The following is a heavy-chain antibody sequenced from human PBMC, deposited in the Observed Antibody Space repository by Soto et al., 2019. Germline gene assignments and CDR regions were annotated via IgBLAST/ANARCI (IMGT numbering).Heavy chain of an antibody. D-gene: IGHD6-13*01. Sequence: PGESLKISCKGSGYSFTSYWISWVRQMPGKGLEWMGRIDPSDSYTNYSPSFQGHVTISADKSISTAYLQWSSLKASDTAMYYCASQAAAGLYYYYYHGMDVWGQGTTVTVSS. J-gene: IGHJ6*02. CDR1: GYSFTSYW. V-gene: IGHV5-10-1*01. CDR3: ASQAAAGLYYYYYHGMDV. CDR2: IDPSDSYT.